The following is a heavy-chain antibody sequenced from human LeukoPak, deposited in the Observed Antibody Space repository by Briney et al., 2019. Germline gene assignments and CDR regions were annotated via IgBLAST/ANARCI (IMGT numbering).Heavy chain of an antibody. CDR2: IHSNGNT. Sequence: PSETLSLTCTVSGGSINDYYWTWSRQTPGKRLEWLGYIHSNGNTSYSPSLKRRVLMSVDTSKDHCSLRLCSVTTADTAVYYCARGVPYFDPSGDIYIDAFDIWGQGTMVTVSS. J-gene: IGHJ3*02. CDR1: GGSINDYY. CDR3: ARGVPYFDPSGDIYIDAFDI. D-gene: IGHD2-15*01. V-gene: IGHV4-59*01.